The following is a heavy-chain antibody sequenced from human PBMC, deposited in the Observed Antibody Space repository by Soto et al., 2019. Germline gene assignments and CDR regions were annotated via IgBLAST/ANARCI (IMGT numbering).Heavy chain of an antibody. J-gene: IGHJ3*02. CDR1: GGSISSSTYY. CDR3: ARRVVVSGNDVFAI. D-gene: IGHD2-15*01. Sequence: PSETLSLTRTVSGGSISSSTYYWGWIRQPPGKGLDWIGTIYYSGGTYYNPSLRSRVTISVDTSKNQFSLKLSSVTAADTAVYYCARRVVVSGNDVFAIWGQGTMVTGSS. V-gene: IGHV4-39*01. CDR2: IYYSGGT.